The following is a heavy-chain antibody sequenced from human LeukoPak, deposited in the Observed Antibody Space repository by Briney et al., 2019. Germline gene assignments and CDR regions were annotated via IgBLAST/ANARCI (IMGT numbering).Heavy chain of an antibody. D-gene: IGHD3-10*01. V-gene: IGHV3-23*01. CDR1: GFTFSSYA. J-gene: IGHJ4*02. CDR3: AKDSPYAYYGSGSYWDY. Sequence: PGGSLRLSCAASGFTFSSYAMSWVRQAPGKGLEWVSAISGSDSTYYADSVKGRFTISRDNSKNTLYLQMNSLRAEDTAVYYCAKDSPYAYYGSGSYWDYWGQGTLVTASS. CDR2: ISGSDST.